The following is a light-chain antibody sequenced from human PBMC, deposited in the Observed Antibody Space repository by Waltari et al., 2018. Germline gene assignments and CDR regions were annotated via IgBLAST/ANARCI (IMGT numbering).Light chain of an antibody. J-gene: IGKJ2*01. CDR1: QTLTSN. Sequence: EIVMTQSPATLSVSPGERATLSCRASQTLTSNLAWYQQKPGQAPRLLIYGASTRDTGTPARFSGSGSGTQFTLTISSLQSEDFVVYYCQQYNNRPYTFGQGTKLEIK. CDR2: GAS. V-gene: IGKV3-15*01. CDR3: QQYNNRPYT.